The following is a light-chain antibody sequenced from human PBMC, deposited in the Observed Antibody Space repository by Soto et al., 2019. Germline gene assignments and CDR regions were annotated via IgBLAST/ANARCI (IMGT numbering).Light chain of an antibody. CDR1: SSNIGKNY. Sequence: QSVLTQPPSASGTPGQRVTISCSGSSSNIGKNYVYWYQQLPGRAPKLLIYRNTQRPSGVPDQFSGSKSGTSASLAISGLRSEDEADYYCSVWDVNLSAWVFGGGTKLTVL. CDR2: RNT. J-gene: IGLJ3*02. V-gene: IGLV1-47*01. CDR3: SVWDVNLSAWV.